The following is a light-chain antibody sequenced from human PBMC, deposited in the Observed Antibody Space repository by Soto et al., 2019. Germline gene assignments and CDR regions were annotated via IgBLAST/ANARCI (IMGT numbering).Light chain of an antibody. Sequence: QSALTQPPSASGSPGQSVTISCTGTSSDVGGDKYVSWYQQHPGKAPELMIYEVSNRPPGVPDRFSGSTSGNTASLTGSGLQAEDEADYYCCSYAGSNTLGVFGTGTELTVL. CDR1: SSDVGGDKY. V-gene: IGLV2-8*01. CDR2: EVS. J-gene: IGLJ1*01. CDR3: CSYAGSNTLGV.